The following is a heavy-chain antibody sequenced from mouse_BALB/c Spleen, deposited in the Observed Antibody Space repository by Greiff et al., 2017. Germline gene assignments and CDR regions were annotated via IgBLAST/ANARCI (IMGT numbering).Heavy chain of an antibody. CDR1: GYTFTSYW. J-gene: IGHJ1*01. CDR3: ARSPYWYFDV. Sequence: QVQLKESGAELAKPGASVKMSCMASGYTFTSYWMHWVNQRPGQGLEWIGYINPSTGYTEFNQKFKDKATLTADKSSSTAYMQLCSLTSEDSAVYYCARSPYWYFDVWGAGTTVTVSS. CDR2: INPSTGYT. V-gene: IGHV1-7*01.